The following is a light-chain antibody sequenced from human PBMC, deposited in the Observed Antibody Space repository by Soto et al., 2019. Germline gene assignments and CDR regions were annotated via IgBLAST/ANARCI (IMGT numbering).Light chain of an antibody. CDR2: GAS. CDR1: QSVSSSY. J-gene: IGKJ3*01. Sequence: EIVLTQSPGTLYLSPGERATISCRASQSVSSSYLAWYQQKPGQAPRLLIYGASSRATGIPDRFSGSGSGTDFALTISRLEPEDFAVYYCKQYGSSPPFTFGPGTKVDIK. V-gene: IGKV3-20*01. CDR3: KQYGSSPPFT.